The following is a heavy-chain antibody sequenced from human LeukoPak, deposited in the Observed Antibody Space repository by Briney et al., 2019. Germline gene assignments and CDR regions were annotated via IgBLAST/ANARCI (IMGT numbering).Heavy chain of an antibody. CDR3: ASVVVTAYDAFDI. D-gene: IGHD2-21*02. J-gene: IGHJ3*02. Sequence: SETLSLTCTVSGYSISSGYYWGWIRQPPGKGLEWIGSIYHSGSTYYNPSLKSRVTISVDTSKNQFSLKLSSVTAADTAVYYCASVVVTAYDAFDIWGQGTMVTVSS. V-gene: IGHV4-38-2*02. CDR1: GYSISSGYY. CDR2: IYHSGST.